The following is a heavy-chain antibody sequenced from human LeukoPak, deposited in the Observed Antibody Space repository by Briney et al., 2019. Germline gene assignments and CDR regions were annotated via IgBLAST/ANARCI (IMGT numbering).Heavy chain of an antibody. Sequence: VASVKVSCKASGGTFSSYAISWVRQAPGQGLEWMGRIIPILGIANYAQKFQGRVTITADKSTSTAYMELRSLRSDDTAVYYCTRDLGQWLLQGIFFDYWGQGTLVTVSS. CDR3: TRDLGQWLLQGIFFDY. CDR2: IIPILGIA. CDR1: GGTFSSYA. J-gene: IGHJ4*02. V-gene: IGHV1-69*04. D-gene: IGHD5-12*01.